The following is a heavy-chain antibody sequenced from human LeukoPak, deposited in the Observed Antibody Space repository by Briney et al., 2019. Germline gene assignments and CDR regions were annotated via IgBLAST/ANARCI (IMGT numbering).Heavy chain of an antibody. CDR3: ARSHSSSSGHDAFNI. CDR1: GGTVTTYA. Sequence: ASVKVSCKTSGGTVTTYAISWERQAPGQGLEWMGGIIPIFDTPDHAQRFQGRVTITADRSTGTVYLELSSLRSEDTAVYYCARSHSSSSGHDAFNIWGQGTLVTVSS. D-gene: IGHD6-6*01. J-gene: IGHJ3*02. V-gene: IGHV1-69*06. CDR2: IIPIFDTP.